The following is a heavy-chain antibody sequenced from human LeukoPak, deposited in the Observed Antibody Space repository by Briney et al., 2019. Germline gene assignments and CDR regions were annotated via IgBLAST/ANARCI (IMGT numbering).Heavy chain of an antibody. J-gene: IGHJ4*02. CDR3: ARDNTTDFWSGYPLYYFDY. V-gene: IGHV3-21*01. Sequence: PGGSLRLSCAASGFTFSSYSMNWVRQAPGKGLEWVSSISSSSSYIYYADSVKGRFTISRDNAKNSLYLQMNSLRAEDTAVYYCARDNTTDFWSGYPLYYFDYWGQGTLVTVSS. D-gene: IGHD3-3*01. CDR2: ISSSSSYI. CDR1: GFTFSSYS.